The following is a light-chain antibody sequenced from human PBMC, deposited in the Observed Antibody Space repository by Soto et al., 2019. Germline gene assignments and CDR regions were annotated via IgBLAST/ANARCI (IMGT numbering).Light chain of an antibody. CDR2: AAS. J-gene: IGKJ5*01. Sequence: DIQMTQSPSSLSASVGDRVTITCRASQSISSYLNWYQQKPGKAQKLLIYAASSLQSGVPSRFSGSGSGTEFTLTISSLQSEDFAVYYCQQYNNWFSITFGQGTRLEIK. V-gene: IGKV1-39*01. CDR1: QSISSY. CDR3: QQYNNWFSIT.